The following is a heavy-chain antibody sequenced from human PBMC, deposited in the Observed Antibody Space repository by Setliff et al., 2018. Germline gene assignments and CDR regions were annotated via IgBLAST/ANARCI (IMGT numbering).Heavy chain of an antibody. CDR3: VRGIGTLDISRYFDY. Sequence: GGSLRLSCAASGFSFSTYTMNWVRQAPGGGLQWVSAISPRSDYIKYADSVKGRFAVSRDNAKNSLSLQMDGLRADDTAVYYCVRGIGTLDISRYFDYWGQGTLVTVSS. CDR1: GFSFSTYT. J-gene: IGHJ4*02. D-gene: IGHD5-12*01. CDR2: ISPRSDYI. V-gene: IGHV3-21*01.